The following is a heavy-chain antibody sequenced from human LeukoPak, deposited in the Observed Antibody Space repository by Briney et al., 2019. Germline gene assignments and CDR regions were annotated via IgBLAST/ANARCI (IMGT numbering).Heavy chain of an antibody. CDR2: IIPVFGPA. CDR3: ARSRGPAASLFDY. Sequence: SVKVSCRASGDAFSNYAISWVRQAPGQGLEWLGAIIPVFGPANYAQKFQGRVTITADESTSTAYMELSSLRSEDTAVYYCARSRGPAASLFDYWGQGTLVTVSS. J-gene: IGHJ4*02. CDR1: GDAFSNYA. D-gene: IGHD2-2*01. V-gene: IGHV1-69*01.